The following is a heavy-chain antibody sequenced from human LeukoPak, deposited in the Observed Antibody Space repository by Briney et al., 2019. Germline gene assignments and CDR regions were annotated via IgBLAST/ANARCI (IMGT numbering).Heavy chain of an antibody. V-gene: IGHV4-59*08. J-gene: IGHJ6*02. CDR2: IYYSGSI. Sequence: SETLSLTCTVSGGSISSYYWSWIRQPPGKGLEWIGYIYYSGSINYNPSPKSRVTTSVDTSKNQFSLKLSSVTAADTAVYYCARMGVGATPDPNYYYYGTDVWGQGTTVTVSS. CDR1: GGSISSYY. CDR3: ARMGVGATPDPNYYYYGTDV. D-gene: IGHD1-26*01.